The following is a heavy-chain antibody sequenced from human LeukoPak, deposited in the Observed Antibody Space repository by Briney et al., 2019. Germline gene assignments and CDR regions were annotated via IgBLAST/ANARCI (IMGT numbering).Heavy chain of an antibody. Sequence: QPGRSLRLSCAASGFTFSSYAMHWVRQAPGKGLEWVAVISYDGSNKYYADSVKGRFTISRDNSKNTLYLQMNSLRADDTAVYYCAKDDPNDYMPWIYWGQGTLVTVSS. V-gene: IGHV3-30-3*01. CDR1: GFTFSSYA. J-gene: IGHJ4*02. D-gene: IGHD4-11*01. CDR2: ISYDGSNK. CDR3: AKDDPNDYMPWIY.